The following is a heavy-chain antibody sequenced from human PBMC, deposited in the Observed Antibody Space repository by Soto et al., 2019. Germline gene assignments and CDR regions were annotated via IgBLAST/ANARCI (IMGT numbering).Heavy chain of an antibody. CDR2: ISYNGDNT. Sequence: QVQLVESGGGVVQPGKSPRLSCRTSGFTFSSYGMHWVRQAPGKGLEWVATISYNGDNTFYADSVKGRFTASRDNSENIQYLQLNSLRGEDTAVYYCAKGGVTTRMWASDYWGQGTLVTVSS. J-gene: IGHJ4*02. V-gene: IGHV3-30*18. CDR3: AKGGVTTRMWASDY. CDR1: GFTFSSYG. D-gene: IGHD4-17*01.